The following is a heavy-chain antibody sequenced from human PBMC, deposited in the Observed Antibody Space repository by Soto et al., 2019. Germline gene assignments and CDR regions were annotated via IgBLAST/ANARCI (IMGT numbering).Heavy chain of an antibody. CDR3: ARDDDYPDNGFDY. D-gene: IGHD4-17*01. V-gene: IGHV3-33*01. CDR2: ILNDASGH. J-gene: IGHJ4*02. CDR1: GFTFSRHG. Sequence: QVQLVESGRGVVQPGTSLRLSCAASGFTFSRHGMHWVRQPPGKGLEGLAVILNDASGHWYADSVKRRSTISSDNFENTLYLQMNGLRLEDTAMYYCARDDDYPDNGFDYWGQGTLVTVSS.